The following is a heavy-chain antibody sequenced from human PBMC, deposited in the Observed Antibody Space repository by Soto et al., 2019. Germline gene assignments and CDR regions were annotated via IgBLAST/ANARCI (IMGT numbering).Heavy chain of an antibody. CDR1: GYTFTTYA. Sequence: QVQLVQSGAEVRKPGASVKVSCKASGYTFTTYAIHWVRQAPGQRLEWMGWINAGNGYTRDSQKFQGRFTITRDTSASTTYLELSTLRSEDTATYFCARAGGFAAYYGLDVWGQGTTVTVSS. J-gene: IGHJ6*02. V-gene: IGHV1-3*01. D-gene: IGHD3-10*01. CDR2: INAGNGYT. CDR3: ARAGGFAAYYGLDV.